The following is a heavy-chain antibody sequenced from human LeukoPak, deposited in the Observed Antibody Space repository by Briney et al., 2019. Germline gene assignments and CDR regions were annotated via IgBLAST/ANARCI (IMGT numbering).Heavy chain of an antibody. D-gene: IGHD5-12*01. CDR3: ARSFRYSGYDYYFDP. J-gene: IGHJ5*02. CDR1: GDSISSYY. Sequence: PSETLSLTCTVSGDSISSYYWSWIRQPPGKGLEWIGNIFYSGSPNYNPSLKSRVTTSFDTSKNQFSLKLSFVTAADTAVYYCARSFRYSGYDYYFDPWGQGTLVTVSS. V-gene: IGHV4-59*12. CDR2: IFYSGSP.